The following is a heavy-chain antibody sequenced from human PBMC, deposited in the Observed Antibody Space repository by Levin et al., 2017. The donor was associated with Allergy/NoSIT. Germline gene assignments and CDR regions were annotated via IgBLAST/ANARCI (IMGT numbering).Heavy chain of an antibody. Sequence: ASVKVSCKASGGTFSSYAISWVRQAPGQGLEWMGGIIPIFGTANYAQKFQGRVTITADKSTSTAYMELSSLRSEDTAVYYCASSRPLTGYYYYYYYMDVWGKGTTVTVSS. CDR1: GGTFSSYA. D-gene: IGHD7-27*01. V-gene: IGHV1-69*06. CDR2: IIPIFGTA. J-gene: IGHJ6*03. CDR3: ASSRPLTGYYYYYYYMDV.